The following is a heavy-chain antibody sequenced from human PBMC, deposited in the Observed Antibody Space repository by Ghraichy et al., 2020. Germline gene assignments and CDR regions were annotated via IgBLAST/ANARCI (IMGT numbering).Heavy chain of an antibody. Sequence: GGSLRLSCAASGFTFSNYWLSWVRQAPGMGLEWVANIKKDGSETYYVDSVKGRFTISRENARNSLYLQRNSRRVEDMGVYYSVRMSQDSSSWYRQPDRFDDWGQGTLVTVSS. CDR3: VRMSQDSSSWYRQPDRFDD. J-gene: IGHJ4*02. CDR2: IKKDGSET. D-gene: IGHD6-13*01. CDR1: GFTFSNYW. V-gene: IGHV3-7*01.